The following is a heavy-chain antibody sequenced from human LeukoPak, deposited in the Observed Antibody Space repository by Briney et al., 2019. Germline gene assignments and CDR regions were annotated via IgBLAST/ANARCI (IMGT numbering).Heavy chain of an antibody. CDR3: ARRGPIYSSGWYVWFDP. D-gene: IGHD6-19*01. CDR1: GGSISSYY. J-gene: IGHJ5*02. Sequence: SETLSLTCTVSGGSISSYYWSWIRQPPGKGLEWIGEINHSGSTNYNPSLKSRVTISVDTSKNQFSLKLSSVTAADTAVYYCARRGPIYSSGWYVWFDPWGQGTLVTVSS. CDR2: INHSGST. V-gene: IGHV4-34*01.